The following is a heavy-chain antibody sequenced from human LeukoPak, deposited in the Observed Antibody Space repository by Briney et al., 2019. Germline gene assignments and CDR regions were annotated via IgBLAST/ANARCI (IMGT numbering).Heavy chain of an antibody. CDR1: RGSITHSNYY. J-gene: IGHJ3*02. Sequence: SETLSLTCTVSRGSITHSNYYWGWIRQPPGKGLEWIGSLYYTGSTYYSPSLKSRVTISLHTPKNQFSLRLTSVTAADTAVYYCARYGLSGLSEINAFDIWGQGTMVTVSS. D-gene: IGHD2-2*01. CDR3: ARYGLSGLSEINAFDI. V-gene: IGHV4-39*07. CDR2: LYYTGST.